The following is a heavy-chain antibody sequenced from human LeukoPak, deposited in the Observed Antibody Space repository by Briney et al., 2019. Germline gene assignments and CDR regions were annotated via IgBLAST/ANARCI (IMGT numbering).Heavy chain of an antibody. V-gene: IGHV1-2*02. CDR1: GYTFTGYY. CDR2: INPNSGGT. D-gene: IGHD4-17*01. J-gene: IGHJ4*02. Sequence: ASVKVSCKASGYTFTGYYMHWVRQAPGQGLEWMGWINPNSGGTNYAQKFQGRVTMTRDTSISTAYMELSRLRSVDTAVYYCARDRLDYGDYFYDYWGQGTLVTVSS. CDR3: ARDRLDYGDYFYDY.